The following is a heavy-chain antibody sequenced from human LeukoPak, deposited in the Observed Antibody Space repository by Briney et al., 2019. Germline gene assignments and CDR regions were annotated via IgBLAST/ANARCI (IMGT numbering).Heavy chain of an antibody. Sequence: SETLSLTCAVYGASLSDFYWSWIRQSPGKGLQWIGEVAHKGPTVYSPTLNRKYNPSLESRVTMSVDPSKNQFSLKLTSVTVADTATYYCVRQGTNSGYYLLDYWGPGHLVTVSS. CDR1: GASLSDFY. CDR3: VRQGTNSGYYLLDY. CDR2: VAHKGPTVYSPTLNR. D-gene: IGHD3-3*01. V-gene: IGHV4-34*01. J-gene: IGHJ4*02.